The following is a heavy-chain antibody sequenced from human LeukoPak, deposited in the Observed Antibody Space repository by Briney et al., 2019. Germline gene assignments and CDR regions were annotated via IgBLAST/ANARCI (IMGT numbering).Heavy chain of an antibody. CDR2: IIPILGIA. D-gene: IGHD6-13*01. Sequence: ASVKVSCKASGGTFSSYAISWVRQAPGQGLEWMGRIIPILGIANYAQKFQGRVTITADKSTSTAYMELSRLSSDDTAVYYCAREGLAAAGPFDYWGQGTLVTVSS. V-gene: IGHV1-69*04. CDR1: GGTFSSYA. J-gene: IGHJ4*02. CDR3: AREGLAAAGPFDY.